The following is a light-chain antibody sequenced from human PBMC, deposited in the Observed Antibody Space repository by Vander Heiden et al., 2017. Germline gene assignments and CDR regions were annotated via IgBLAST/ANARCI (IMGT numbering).Light chain of an antibody. CDR2: AAS. Sequence: AIRMTKSPSSFPASTGDRVTITCRASQGISSYLAWYQQKPGKAPKLLIYAASTLQSGVPSRFSGSGSGTDFTLTISCLQSEDFATYYCQQYYSYPLTFGGGTKVEIK. CDR1: QGISSY. J-gene: IGKJ4*01. CDR3: QQYYSYPLT. V-gene: IGKV1-8*01.